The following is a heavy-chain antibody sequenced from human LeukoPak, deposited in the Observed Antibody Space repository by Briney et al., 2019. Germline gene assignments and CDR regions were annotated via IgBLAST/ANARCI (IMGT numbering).Heavy chain of an antibody. CDR3: ARDGRFGELLPTDY. CDR2: ISSSGSTI. J-gene: IGHJ4*02. V-gene: IGHV3-11*01. CDR1: GFTFSDYY. D-gene: IGHD3-10*01. Sequence: PGGSLRLSCAASGFTFSDYYMSLIRQAPGKGLEWVSYISSSGSTIYYADSVKGRFTISRDNAKNSLYLQMNSLRAEDTAVYYCARDGRFGELLPTDYWGQGTLVTVSS.